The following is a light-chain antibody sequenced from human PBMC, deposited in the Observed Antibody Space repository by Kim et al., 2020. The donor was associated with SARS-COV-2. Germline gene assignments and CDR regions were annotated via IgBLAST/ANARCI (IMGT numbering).Light chain of an antibody. Sequence: VTISCTGSSYNIGAGYDVHWYQQLPGTAPKLLIYGNSNRPSGVPDRFSGSKSGTSASLAITGLQAEDEADYYCQSYDSSLSVYVVFGGGTQLTVL. CDR3: QSYDSSLSVYVV. J-gene: IGLJ2*01. CDR2: GNS. CDR1: SYNIGAGYD. V-gene: IGLV1-40*01.